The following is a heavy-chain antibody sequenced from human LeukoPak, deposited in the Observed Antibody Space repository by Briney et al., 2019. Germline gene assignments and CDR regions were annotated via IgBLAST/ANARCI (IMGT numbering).Heavy chain of an antibody. D-gene: IGHD2-15*01. CDR1: GFTFSSYE. V-gene: IGHV3-48*03. J-gene: IGHJ4*02. CDR3: AGDRQGFLDY. Sequence: GGSLRLSCAASGFTFSSYEMNWVRQAPGRGLEWVSYISSSGSTIYYADSVKGRFTISRDNAKNTLYLQMNSLRAEDTAVYYCAGDRQGFLDYWGQETLVTVSS. CDR2: ISSSGSTI.